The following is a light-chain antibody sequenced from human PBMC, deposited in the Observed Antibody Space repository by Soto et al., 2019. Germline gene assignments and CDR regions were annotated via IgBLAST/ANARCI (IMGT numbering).Light chain of an antibody. CDR3: NSYAGTSTPYI. V-gene: IGLV2-14*03. Sequence: QSALTQPASVSGSPGQSINISCTGTMSDVGRYNYVSWYQQYPGKAPKAMIYDVSNRPSGVSNRFSGSKSGNTASLTISGLQAEDEADYYCNSYAGTSTPYIFGTGTEVTVL. J-gene: IGLJ1*01. CDR2: DVS. CDR1: MSDVGRYNY.